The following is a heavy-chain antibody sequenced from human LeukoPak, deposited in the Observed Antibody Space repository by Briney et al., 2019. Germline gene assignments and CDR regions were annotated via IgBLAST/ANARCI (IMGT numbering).Heavy chain of an antibody. D-gene: IGHD1-26*01. CDR3: ARVRLSGTYLDAFDI. Sequence: PSETLSLTCTVSGGSVSSYYWSWIRQPPGKGLEWIGYIYYSGSTNYNPSLKSRVTISVDTSKNQFSLKLNSITTADTAVYYCARVRLSGTYLDAFDIWGQGTMVTVSS. CDR2: IYYSGST. V-gene: IGHV4-59*02. J-gene: IGHJ3*02. CDR1: GGSVSSYY.